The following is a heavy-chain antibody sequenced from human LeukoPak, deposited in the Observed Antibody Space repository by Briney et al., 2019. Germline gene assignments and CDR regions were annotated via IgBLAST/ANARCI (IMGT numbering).Heavy chain of an antibody. J-gene: IGHJ6*02. CDR2: ISAYNGNT. CDR1: GYTFTSYY. CDR3: ARDGAVTYCYYYGMDV. Sequence: ASVKVSCKASGYTFTSYYMHWVRQAPGQGLEWMGWISAYNGNTNYAQKLQGRVTMTTDTSTSIAYMELRSLRSDDTAVYYCARDGAVTYCYYYGMDVWGQGTTVTVSS. D-gene: IGHD4-17*01. V-gene: IGHV1-18*04.